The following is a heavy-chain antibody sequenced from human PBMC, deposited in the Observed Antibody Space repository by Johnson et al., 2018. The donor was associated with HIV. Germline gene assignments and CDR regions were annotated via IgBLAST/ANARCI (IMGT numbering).Heavy chain of an antibody. Sequence: VQLVESGGGVVQPGRSLRLSCVASGFTFSSYGMHWVRQAPGKGLEWVSVIYSGGSTYYAYSVKGRFTISRDNSKNMLYLQMNSLRAEDTAVYYCARACRDGYTCDAFDIWGQGTMVTVSS. CDR1: GFTFSSYG. D-gene: IGHD5-24*01. CDR3: ARACRDGYTCDAFDI. V-gene: IGHV3-NL1*01. J-gene: IGHJ3*02. CDR2: IYSGGST.